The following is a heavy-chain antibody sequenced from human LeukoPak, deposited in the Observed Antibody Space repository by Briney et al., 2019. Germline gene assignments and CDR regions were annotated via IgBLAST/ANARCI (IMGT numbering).Heavy chain of an antibody. Sequence: ASVKVSCKASGYTFTSYYMHWVRQAPGQGLEWMGIINPSGGSTSYAQKFQGRVTMTRDTSTSTVYMELSSLRAEDTAVYYCARVTASAQLDPWGQGTLVTVSS. V-gene: IGHV1-46*01. D-gene: IGHD2-21*02. J-gene: IGHJ5*02. CDR2: INPSGGST. CDR1: GYTFTSYY. CDR3: ARVTASAQLDP.